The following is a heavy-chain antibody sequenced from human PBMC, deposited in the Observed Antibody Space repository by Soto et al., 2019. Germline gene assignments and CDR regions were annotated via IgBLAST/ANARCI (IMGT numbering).Heavy chain of an antibody. V-gene: IGHV3-30*18. CDR1: GFTFSDHG. CDR3: AKETAVTSCFDY. Sequence: QVQLVESGGGVVQPGRSLRLSCVASGFTFSDHGMHWVRQAPGMGLEWVALISYDGSSKSYADSVKGRFTISRDNSKNTLDLQMDRLRTEDTAVYYCAKETAVTSCFDYWGQGTLVTVSS. D-gene: IGHD4-17*01. J-gene: IGHJ4*02. CDR2: ISYDGSSK.